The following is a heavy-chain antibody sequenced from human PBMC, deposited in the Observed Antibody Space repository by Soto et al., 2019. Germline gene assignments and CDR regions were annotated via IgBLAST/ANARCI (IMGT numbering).Heavy chain of an antibody. CDR1: GGSISSYY. CDR3: ARDSTADIDY. J-gene: IGHJ4*02. D-gene: IGHD2-2*01. Sequence: PSETLSLTCTVSGGSISSYYWSWIRQPPGKGLEWIGYIYYSGSTNYNPSLKSRVTISVDTSKNQFSLKLSSVTAADTAVYYCARDSTADIDYWGQGTLVTVSS. CDR2: IYYSGST. V-gene: IGHV4-59*01.